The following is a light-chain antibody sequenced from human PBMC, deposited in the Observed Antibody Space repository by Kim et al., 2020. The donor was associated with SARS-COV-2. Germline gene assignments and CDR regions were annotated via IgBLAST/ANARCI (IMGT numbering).Light chain of an antibody. CDR3: QQYGRSAA. Sequence: EIVLTQSPGTLSMSPGERATLSCRASQTVNYNYLAWYQHKPGQAPRLLIHDASSRANGIPDRFSGSGSGTDFTLTISRLEPEDVAVYYCQQYGRSAAFGQGTKVDIK. V-gene: IGKV3-20*01. CDR2: DAS. J-gene: IGKJ1*01. CDR1: QTVNYNY.